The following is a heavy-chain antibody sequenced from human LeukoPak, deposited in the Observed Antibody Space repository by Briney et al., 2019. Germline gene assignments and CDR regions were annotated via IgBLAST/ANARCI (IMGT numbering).Heavy chain of an antibody. CDR2: IKQDGSEK. V-gene: IGHV3-7*01. CDR3: ASSSLSSWYAD. D-gene: IGHD6-13*01. Sequence: GGTLRLSCAASGFTFSSYGMSGGRQAPGKGREWGANIKQDGSEKYYVESVKGRVTISRDNAKNSLYLQMNSLRAEDTAVYYCASSSLSSWYADWGQGTLVTVSS. CDR1: GFTFSSYG. J-gene: IGHJ4*02.